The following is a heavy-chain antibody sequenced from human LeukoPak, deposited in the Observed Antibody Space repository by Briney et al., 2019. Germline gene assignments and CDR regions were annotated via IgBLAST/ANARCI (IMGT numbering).Heavy chain of an antibody. CDR3: ARVGYSSSSGHFDY. CDR2: IIPILNIT. V-gene: IGHV1-69*04. D-gene: IGHD6-6*01. J-gene: IGHJ4*02. Sequence: SVTVSCKASGGTFITYAISWVRQAPGQGLEWMGRIIPILNITNYAQKFQGRVTITADKSTNTAYMELSNLRSEDTAVYFCARVGYSSSSGHFDYWGQGTLVTVSS. CDR1: GGTFITYA.